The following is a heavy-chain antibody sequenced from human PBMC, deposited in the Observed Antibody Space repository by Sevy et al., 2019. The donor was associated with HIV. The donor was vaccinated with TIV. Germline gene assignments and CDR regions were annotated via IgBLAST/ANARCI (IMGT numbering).Heavy chain of an antibody. Sequence: GGSLRLSCVASGFTFSNSAMSWVRQAPGKGLQWVSFIRGSGDGIFYADSAKGRFTISRDNSKNTLYLQMNALRVEDTAVYYCVKRKCYRDYFYYMDVWGKGTTVTVSS. CDR2: IRGSGDGI. D-gene: IGHD2-2*01. CDR3: VKRKCYRDYFYYMDV. V-gene: IGHV3-23*01. J-gene: IGHJ6*03. CDR1: GFTFSNSA.